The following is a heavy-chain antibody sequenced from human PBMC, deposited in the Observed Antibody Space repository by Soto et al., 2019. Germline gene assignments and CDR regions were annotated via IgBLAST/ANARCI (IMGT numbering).Heavy chain of an antibody. CDR3: SRYGVAVAGIMSY. CDR1: GSTFSSYA. D-gene: IGHD6-19*01. V-gene: IGHV1-69*06. CDR2: IIPIFGTA. J-gene: IGHJ1*01. Sequence: ASVKVCCEASGSTFSSYAISWVRQAPGQGLEWMGGIIPIFGTANYAQKFQGRVTITADKSTSTAYMELSSLRSEDTAVYYFSRYGVAVAGIMSYSGQGTPVTVSS.